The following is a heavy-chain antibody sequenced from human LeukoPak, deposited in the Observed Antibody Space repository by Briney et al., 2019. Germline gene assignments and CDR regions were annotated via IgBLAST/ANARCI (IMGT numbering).Heavy chain of an antibody. Sequence: SETLPLTCTVSGYSISSGYYWGWIRQPPGKGLEWIGNIYHSGSTYYNPSLKSRVTMSVDTSKNQFSLKRSSVTAADTAVYYCVRSSSSIFDYWGQGTLVTVSS. CDR1: GYSISSGYY. D-gene: IGHD6-6*01. CDR3: VRSSSSIFDY. J-gene: IGHJ4*02. V-gene: IGHV4-38-2*02. CDR2: IYHSGST.